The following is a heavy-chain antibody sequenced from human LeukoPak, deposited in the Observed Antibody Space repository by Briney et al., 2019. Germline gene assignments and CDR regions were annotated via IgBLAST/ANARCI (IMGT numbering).Heavy chain of an antibody. CDR3: ARDDPYGSGSYYPWNEGVDV. D-gene: IGHD3-10*01. Sequence: GGSLSLSCAAFGFTFTNYAMSWVRQAPGKGLEWVSNMSHSGGKTYYADSVKGRFIISRDNSKNTLYLQMNSLIADDTAVYYCARDDPYGSGSYYPWNEGVDVWGQGTTGTGSS. J-gene: IGHJ6*01. CDR1: GFTFTNYA. CDR2: MSHSGGKT. V-gene: IGHV3-23*01.